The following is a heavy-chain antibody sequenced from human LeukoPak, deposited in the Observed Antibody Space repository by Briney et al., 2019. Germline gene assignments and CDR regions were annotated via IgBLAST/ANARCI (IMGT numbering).Heavy chain of an antibody. V-gene: IGHV3-23*01. CDR1: GFTFSSYA. D-gene: IGHD2-8*02. CDR2: LSGTYTNT. Sequence: PGGSLRLSCAASGFTFSSYAMIWVRQAPGKGLKWVSALSGTYTNTYYADSVRGRFTISRDNSRNTLYLQMNSLTAEDTAVYYCARLVVSATENWGQGTLVTVSS. J-gene: IGHJ4*02. CDR3: ARLVVSATEN.